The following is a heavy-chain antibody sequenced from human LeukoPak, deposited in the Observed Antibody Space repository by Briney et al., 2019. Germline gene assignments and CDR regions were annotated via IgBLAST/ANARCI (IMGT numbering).Heavy chain of an antibody. Sequence: GGSLRLSCAASGFTVSSNYMSWVRQPPGKGLEWVSVIYSGGTTYYADSVKGRFTISRDTSKDTLLLQKNSLRVEDTAVYYCARHGVLGDAFDIWGQGTMVTVSS. CDR1: GFTVSSNY. CDR2: IYSGGTT. J-gene: IGHJ3*02. V-gene: IGHV3-66*04. D-gene: IGHD2-8*01. CDR3: ARHGVLGDAFDI.